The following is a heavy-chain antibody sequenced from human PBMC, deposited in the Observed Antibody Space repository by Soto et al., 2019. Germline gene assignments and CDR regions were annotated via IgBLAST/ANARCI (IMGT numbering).Heavy chain of an antibody. V-gene: IGHV1-69*02. CDR2: IIPILGIA. CDR3: ARGSMSYDDAFDI. CDR1: GGTFSSYT. D-gene: IGHD1-26*01. J-gene: IGHJ3*02. Sequence: QVQLVQSGAEVKKPGSSVKVSCKASGGTFSSYTISWVRQAPGQGLEWMGRIIPILGIANYAQKFQGRVTINAEESTSTAYMELSSLRSEDTAVYYCARGSMSYDDAFDIWGQGTMVTVSS.